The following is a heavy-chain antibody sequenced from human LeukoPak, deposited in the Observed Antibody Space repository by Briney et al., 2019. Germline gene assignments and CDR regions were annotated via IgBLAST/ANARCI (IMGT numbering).Heavy chain of an antibody. J-gene: IGHJ4*02. CDR1: GYTYTSYY. CDR2: INPSGGST. V-gene: IGHV1-46*01. D-gene: IGHD5-18*01. Sequence: ASVNVSCKASGYTYTSYYMHWVRQATGQELEWMGIINPSGGSTSYAQKFQGRVTMTRHKSTSTVYMELSSLRSEDTAVYYCARLADTAMTYWGQGTLVTVSS. CDR3: ARLADTAMTY.